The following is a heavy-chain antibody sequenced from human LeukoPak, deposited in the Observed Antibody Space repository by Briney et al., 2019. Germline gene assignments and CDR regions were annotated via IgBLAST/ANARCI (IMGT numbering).Heavy chain of an antibody. V-gene: IGHV4-39*01. D-gene: IGHD3-22*01. CDR1: GGSISSSSYY. Sequence: SETLSLTCTVSGGSISSSSYYWGWIRQPPGKGLEWIGSIYYSGSTYYNPSLKSRVTISVDTSKIQFSLKLSSVTAADTAVYYCAKRNYYDSSGYYPLTGFDYWGQGTLVTVSS. J-gene: IGHJ4*02. CDR2: IYYSGST. CDR3: AKRNYYDSSGYYPLTGFDY.